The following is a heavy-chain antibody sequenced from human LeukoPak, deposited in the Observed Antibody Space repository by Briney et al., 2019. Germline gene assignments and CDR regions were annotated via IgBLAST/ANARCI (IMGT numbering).Heavy chain of an antibody. CDR1: GGSMSSYY. J-gene: IGHJ5*02. CDR3: ARTLSNWNYPTWLDP. V-gene: IGHV4-59*01. D-gene: IGHD1-7*01. CDR2: TYYDGTT. Sequence: PSETLSLTCTVSGGSMSSYYWSWIRQPPGKGLEWIGYTYYDGTTNYNPSLKSRVTISVDTSKNQFSLKLSSVTAADTAVYYCARTLSNWNYPTWLDPWGQGTLVTVSS.